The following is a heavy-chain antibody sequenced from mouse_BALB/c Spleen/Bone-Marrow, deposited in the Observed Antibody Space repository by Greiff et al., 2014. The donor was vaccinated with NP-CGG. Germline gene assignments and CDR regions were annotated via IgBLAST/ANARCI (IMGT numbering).Heavy chain of an antibody. V-gene: IGHV5-4*02. CDR1: GFTFSDYY. CDR2: ISDGGNYS. CDR3: ASARMRYGAMDY. D-gene: IGHD2-10*02. J-gene: IGHJ4*01. Sequence: LKLSCAASGFTFSDYYIYWLRQTPEKRLDWFAPISDGGNYSYSPASVKGRFTISRDNAKTNLYLQMSSVKVEDTAMYYCASARMRYGAMDYWGKGNSVT.